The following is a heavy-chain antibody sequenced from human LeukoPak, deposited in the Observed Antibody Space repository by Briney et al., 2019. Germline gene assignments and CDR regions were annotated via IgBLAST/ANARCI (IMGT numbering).Heavy chain of an antibody. CDR3: ARDRVAGKGDYFDY. D-gene: IGHD6-19*01. V-gene: IGHV3-7*01. CDR2: IKQDGSEK. J-gene: IGHJ4*02. Sequence: GGSLRLSCAASGFXFSSYWMSWVRQAPGKGLEWVANIKQDGSEKYYVDSVKGRFTISRDNAKNSLYLQMNSLRDEDTAVYYCARDRVAGKGDYFDYWGQGTLVTVSS. CDR1: GFXFSSYW.